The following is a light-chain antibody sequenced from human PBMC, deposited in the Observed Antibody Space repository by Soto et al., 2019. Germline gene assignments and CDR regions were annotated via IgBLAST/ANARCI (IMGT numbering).Light chain of an antibody. V-gene: IGKV2-28*01. CDR2: LGS. CDR3: MQALQTPST. Sequence: DIVMTQSPLSLPVTPGEPASISCRSSQSLLHSNGYNYLHWYLQKPGQSPQLLIYLGSNRASGVPDRLSGSGSGTDFTLKISRVEAEDVGVYYCMQALQTPSTFGQGTKVDIK. J-gene: IGKJ1*01. CDR1: QSLLHSNGYNY.